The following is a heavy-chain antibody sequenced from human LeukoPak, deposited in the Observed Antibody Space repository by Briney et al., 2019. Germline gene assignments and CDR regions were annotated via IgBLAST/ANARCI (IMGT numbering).Heavy chain of an antibody. CDR2: IYSGGST. V-gene: IGHV3-66*01. Sequence: GGSLRLSCEVSGFTVSSNYMTWVRQAPGKGLEWVSIIYSGGSTYYADSVKGRFAISRDNSKNTLYLQMNSLRAEDTAVFYCARDLNGDAYFDYWGERTLVTVSS. CDR3: ARDLNGDAYFDY. J-gene: IGHJ4*02. CDR1: GFTVSSNY. D-gene: IGHD7-27*01.